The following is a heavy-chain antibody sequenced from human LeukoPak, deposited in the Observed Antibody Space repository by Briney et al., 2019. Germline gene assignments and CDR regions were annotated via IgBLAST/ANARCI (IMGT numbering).Heavy chain of an antibody. J-gene: IGHJ4*02. V-gene: IGHV3-33*06. D-gene: IGHD3-22*01. CDR2: IWYDGSNK. CDR3: AKDKLRDYDSSGSFDY. Sequence: PGGSLRLSCAASGFTFSSYGMHWVRQAPGKGLEWVAVIWYDGSNKYYADSVKGRFTISRDNSKNTLYLQMNSLRAEDTAVYYCAKDKLRDYDSSGSFDYWGQGTPVTVSS. CDR1: GFTFSSYG.